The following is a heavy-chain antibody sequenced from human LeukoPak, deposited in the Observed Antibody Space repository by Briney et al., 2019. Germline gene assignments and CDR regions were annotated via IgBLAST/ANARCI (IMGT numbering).Heavy chain of an antibody. V-gene: IGHV4-61*02. CDR2: IYTSGRT. D-gene: IGHD5-12*01. CDR3: ARDSYEDAFDI. J-gene: IGHJ3*02. CDR1: GGSINSGTSY. Sequence: SQTLSLTCTVSGGSINSGTSYWSWIRQPAGEALEWIGRIYTSGRTYYNPSLKSRVTISVDTSKNQFSLKLSSVTAADTAVYYCARDSYEDAFDIWGQGTMVTVSS.